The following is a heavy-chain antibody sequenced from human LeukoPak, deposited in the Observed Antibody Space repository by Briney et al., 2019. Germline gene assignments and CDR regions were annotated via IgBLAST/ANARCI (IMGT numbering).Heavy chain of an antibody. J-gene: IGHJ5*02. CDR3: ARSAGTWFDP. CDR2: IGSSGNTI. V-gene: IGHV3-48*03. Sequence: QPGGSLKLSCAASGFTFSTYEMNWVRQAPGKGLEGISYIGSSGNTIYYADSVKGRFTISRDNAKNSLYLQMNSLRAEDTAVYYCARSAGTWFDPWGQGTLVTVSS. D-gene: IGHD1-1*01. CDR1: GFTFSTYE.